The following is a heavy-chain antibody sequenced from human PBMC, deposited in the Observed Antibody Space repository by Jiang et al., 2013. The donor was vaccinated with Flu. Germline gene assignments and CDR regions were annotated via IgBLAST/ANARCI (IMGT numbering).Heavy chain of an antibody. J-gene: IGHJ4*02. CDR3: ARDPPYYDFWSGYSRASNSFDY. D-gene: IGHD3-3*01. V-gene: IGHV1-2*02. CDR1: GYTFTGYY. Sequence: SGAEVKKPGASVKVSCKASGYTFTGYYMHWVRQAPGQGLEWMGWINPNSGGTNYAQKFQGRVTMTRDTSISTAYMELSRLRSDDTAVYYCARDPPYYDFWSGYSRASNSFDYWGQGTLVTVSS. CDR2: INPNSGGT.